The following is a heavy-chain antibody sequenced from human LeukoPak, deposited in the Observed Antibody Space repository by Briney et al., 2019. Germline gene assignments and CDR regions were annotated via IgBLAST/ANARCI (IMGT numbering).Heavy chain of an antibody. CDR1: GGSISSGGYS. J-gene: IGHJ5*02. D-gene: IGHD2-15*01. CDR2: IYHSGST. CDR3: ARLALSGYCSGGSCYGWFDP. V-gene: IGHV4-30-2*01. Sequence: SQTLSLTCAVSGGSISSGGYSWSWIRQPPGKGLEWIGYIYHSGSTYYNPSLKSRVTISVDRSKNQFSLKLSSVTAADTAVYYCARLALSGYCSGGSCYGWFDPWGQGTLATVSS.